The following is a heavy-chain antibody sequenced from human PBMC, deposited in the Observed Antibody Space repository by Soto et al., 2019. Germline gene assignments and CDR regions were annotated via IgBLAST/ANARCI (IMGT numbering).Heavy chain of an antibody. V-gene: IGHV3-23*01. CDR2: VSASGRSR. J-gene: IGHJ4*02. D-gene: IGHD3-16*01. Sequence: EVQLLESGGGLVQXGGXXRLSCVGSGIEFSNYAMSWVRQAPGKGLEWVSIVSASGRSRYHADSVKGRFTISRDNSKNTLYLHMTNLRAEDTAVYYCAKDGNWLDVYYDVWGQGTPVTVSS. CDR3: AKDGNWLDVYYDV. CDR1: GIEFSNYA.